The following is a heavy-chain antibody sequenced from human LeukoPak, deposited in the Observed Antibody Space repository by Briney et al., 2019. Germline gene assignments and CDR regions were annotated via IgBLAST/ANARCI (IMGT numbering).Heavy chain of an antibody. CDR2: MNPNSGNT. CDR3: ARASGSYYPLCYYYYMDV. Sequence: ASVKVSCEASGYTFTSYDINWVRQATGQGLEWMGWMNPNSGNTGYAQKFQGRVTITRNTSISTAYMELSSLRSEDTAVYYCARASGSYYPLCYYYYMDVWGKGTTVTVSS. D-gene: IGHD1-26*01. J-gene: IGHJ6*03. CDR1: GYTFTSYD. V-gene: IGHV1-8*03.